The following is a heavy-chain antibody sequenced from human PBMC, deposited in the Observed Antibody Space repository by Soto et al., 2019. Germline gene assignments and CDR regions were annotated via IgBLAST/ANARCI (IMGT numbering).Heavy chain of an antibody. CDR3: ARLEGLATISYYFDF. D-gene: IGHD3-9*01. J-gene: IGHJ4*02. CDR1: GDSINSDKYY. Sequence: QLQESGPGLVKPSETLSLTCSVSGDSINSDKYYWGWIRQPPGNGLEWIGSIYYRANTYYNPSRQTRVTISLDKSKSQFSLRLNSVTAADSAVYFCARLEGLATISYYFDFWGQGAQVTVSS. V-gene: IGHV4-39*01. CDR2: IYYRANT.